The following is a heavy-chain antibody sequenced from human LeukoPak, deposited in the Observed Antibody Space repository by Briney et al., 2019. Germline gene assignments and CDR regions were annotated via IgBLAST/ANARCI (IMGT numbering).Heavy chain of an antibody. D-gene: IGHD3-10*01. Sequence: GASVTVSCKASGYSFTNHYMHWVRQAPGQGLEWMGIINPSGGTTTYTQKFQGRVTMTSDTSTSTVYMELSSLRSEDTAVYFCARSVTSGSYIVDYWGQGTLVTVSS. V-gene: IGHV1-46*01. J-gene: IGHJ4*02. CDR3: ARSVTSGSYIVDY. CDR2: INPSGGTT. CDR1: GYSFTNHY.